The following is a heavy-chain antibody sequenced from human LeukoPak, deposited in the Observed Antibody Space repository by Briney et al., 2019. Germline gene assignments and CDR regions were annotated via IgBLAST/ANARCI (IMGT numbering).Heavy chain of an antibody. CDR1: GGSFSGYY. D-gene: IGHD3-10*01. CDR2: INHSRST. J-gene: IGHJ4*02. CDR3: ARVESSGSGSYYNVIGY. Sequence: PSETLSLTCAVYGGSFSGYYWTWIRQTPGKGLEWIGEINHSRSTNYNPSLKSRVTISVDTSKNQFSLKLSSVTAADTAVYYCARVESSGSGSYYNVIGYWGQGTLVTVSS. V-gene: IGHV4-34*01.